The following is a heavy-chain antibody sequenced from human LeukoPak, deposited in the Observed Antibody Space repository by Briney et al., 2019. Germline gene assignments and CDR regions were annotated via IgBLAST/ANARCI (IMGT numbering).Heavy chain of an antibody. D-gene: IGHD5-24*01. Sequence: GGSLRLSCAASGFTFSSYAMSWVRQAPGKGLEWVSAISGSGGSTYYADSVKGRFTISRDNSKNTLYLQMNSLRAEDTAVYYCASELMSRDGYSAFDYWGQGTLVTVSS. CDR3: ASELMSRDGYSAFDY. CDR1: GFTFSSYA. V-gene: IGHV3-23*01. CDR2: ISGSGGST. J-gene: IGHJ4*02.